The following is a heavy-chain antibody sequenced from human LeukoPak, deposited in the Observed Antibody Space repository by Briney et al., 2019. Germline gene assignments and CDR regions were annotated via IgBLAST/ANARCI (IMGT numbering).Heavy chain of an antibody. Sequence: PGGSLRLSCAASGLTFSSYAMSWVRQAPGKGLEWVSTIGGSGSTTYYADSVKGRFTISRDNSKDTLYLQMDSLRADDTAVYHCAKIKPDDYNVYYFDSWGQGTLVIVSS. CDR1: GLTFSSYA. J-gene: IGHJ4*02. D-gene: IGHD5-24*01. V-gene: IGHV3-23*01. CDR3: AKIKPDDYNVYYFDS. CDR2: IGGSGSTT.